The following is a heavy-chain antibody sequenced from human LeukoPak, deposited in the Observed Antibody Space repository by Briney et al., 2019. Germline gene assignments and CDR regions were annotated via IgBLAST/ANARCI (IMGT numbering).Heavy chain of an antibody. CDR1: GGSFSGYY. Sequence: SETLSLTCAVYGGSFSGYYWSWIRQPPGKGLEWIGYIYYSGSTNYNPSLKSRVTISVDTSKNQFSLKLSSVTAADTAVYYCARRGLVRGAHFDYWGQGTLVTVSS. J-gene: IGHJ4*02. CDR2: IYYSGST. V-gene: IGHV4-59*08. CDR3: ARRGLVRGAHFDY. D-gene: IGHD3-10*01.